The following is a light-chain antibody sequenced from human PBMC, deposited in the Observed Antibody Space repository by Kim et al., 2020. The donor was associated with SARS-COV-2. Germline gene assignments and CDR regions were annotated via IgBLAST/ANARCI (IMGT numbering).Light chain of an antibody. CDR3: QVWHTGGDRVV. CDR1: NIGDYR. CDR2: YDT. V-gene: IGLV3-21*01. Sequence: SYELTQPASVSVAPGQTARITCGGDNIGDYRVHWYQQKPGQAPLLVIYYDTDRPSGIPERFSGSNSGTTVTLTISSVEAGDEADYYCQVWHTGGDRVVFGGGTKLSV. J-gene: IGLJ2*01.